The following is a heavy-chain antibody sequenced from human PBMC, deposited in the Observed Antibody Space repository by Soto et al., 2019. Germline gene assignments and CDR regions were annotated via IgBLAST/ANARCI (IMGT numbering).Heavy chain of an antibody. V-gene: IGHV1-69*01. J-gene: IGHJ1*01. Sequence: QVQLVQSGAEVKKPGSSVKVSCKASGGTFSNYVITWVRQAPGQGLERMGGIIPISGTANDAQKFQGRVTITADEHASTGYMELSSLRSEDTAVYYCARGWNDFPHWGQGTLVTVSS. CDR1: GGTFSNYV. CDR3: ARGWNDFPH. CDR2: IIPISGTA. D-gene: IGHD1-1*01.